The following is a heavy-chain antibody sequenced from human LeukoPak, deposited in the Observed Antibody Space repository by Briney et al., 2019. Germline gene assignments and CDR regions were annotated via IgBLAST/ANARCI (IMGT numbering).Heavy chain of an antibody. CDR3: AREYSSNWFDP. D-gene: IGHD6-13*01. Sequence: ASVTVSCKASGYTFTSYYMHWVRQAPGQGLEWMGIINPSGGSTSYAQKFQGRVTMTRDTSTSTVYMELSSLRSEDTAVYYCAREYSSNWFDPWGQGTLVTVSS. CDR2: INPSGGST. J-gene: IGHJ5*02. CDR1: GYTFTSYY. V-gene: IGHV1-46*01.